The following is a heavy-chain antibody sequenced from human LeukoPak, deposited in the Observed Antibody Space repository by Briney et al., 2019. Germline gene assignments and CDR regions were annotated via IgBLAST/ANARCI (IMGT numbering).Heavy chain of an antibody. J-gene: IGHJ1*01. V-gene: IGHV3-48*03. CDR2: ITQGGSTI. D-gene: IGHD3-16*01. CDR3: ARSRGKYFQR. Sequence: GGSLRLSCAASGFTFSSYGMNWVRQAPGKGLQWISHITQGGSTIYYADSVKGRFTIFRDNAKSSLYLQMDSLRVEDTAIYYCARSRGKYFQRWGQGTLVTVSS. CDR1: GFTFSSYG.